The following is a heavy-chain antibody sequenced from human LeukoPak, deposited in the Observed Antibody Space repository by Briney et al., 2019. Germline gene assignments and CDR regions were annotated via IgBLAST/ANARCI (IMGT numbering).Heavy chain of an antibody. CDR2: IYYSGST. V-gene: IGHV4-59*01. Sequence: SETLSLTCTVSGGSISSYYWSWIRQPPGKGLEWIGYIYYSGSTNYNPSLKSRVTISVDTSKNQFSLKLSSVTAADTAVYYCARVLGDSRGYYLAFDYWGQGTLVTVSS. J-gene: IGHJ4*02. CDR3: ARVLGDSRGYYLAFDY. CDR1: GGSISSYY. D-gene: IGHD3-22*01.